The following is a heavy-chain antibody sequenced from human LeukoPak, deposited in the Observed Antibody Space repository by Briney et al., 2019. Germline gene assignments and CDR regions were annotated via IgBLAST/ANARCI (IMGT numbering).Heavy chain of an antibody. V-gene: IGHV3-23*01. CDR2: ISGSGGST. CDR3: AKDRGPTLNSIWDY. J-gene: IGHJ4*02. CDR1: GFTFSSYA. D-gene: IGHD4-11*01. Sequence: GGSLRLSCAASGFTFSSYAMSWVRLAPGKGLEWVSAISGSGGSTYYADSVKGRFTISRDNSKNTLYLQMNSLRAEDTAVYYCAKDRGPTLNSIWDYWGQGTLVTVSS.